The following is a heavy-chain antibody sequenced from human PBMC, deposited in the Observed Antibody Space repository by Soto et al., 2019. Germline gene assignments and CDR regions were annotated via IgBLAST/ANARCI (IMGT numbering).Heavy chain of an antibody. CDR1: GGSINTYY. Sequence: SETLSLTCTASGGSINTYYWSWIRHPPGKGLEYIGYIFYSGDTHYNPSLKSRVTISVDTSSNQFSLRLTSVTAADPAVYYCARLYSTNWAPEAFDIWGQGTMVTVSS. CDR3: ARLYSTNWAPEAFDI. D-gene: IGHD6-13*01. J-gene: IGHJ3*02. V-gene: IGHV4-59*01. CDR2: IFYSGDT.